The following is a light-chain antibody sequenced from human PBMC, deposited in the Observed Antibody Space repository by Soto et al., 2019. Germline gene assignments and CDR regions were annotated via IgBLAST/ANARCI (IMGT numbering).Light chain of an antibody. CDR1: QSVSSSS. CDR2: GAS. V-gene: IGKV3-20*01. J-gene: IGKJ1*01. Sequence: EIVLTQSPGTLSLSPGERATLSCRASQSVSSSSLAWYQQKPGQAPRLLIAGASSRATGIPDRFSGSGSGKDFTLTISRLEPEDFAVYYCQQYGSSPQTFGQGTKVEIK. CDR3: QQYGSSPQT.